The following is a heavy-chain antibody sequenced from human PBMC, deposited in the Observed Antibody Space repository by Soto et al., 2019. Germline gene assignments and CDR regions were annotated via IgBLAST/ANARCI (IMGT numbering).Heavy chain of an antibody. J-gene: IGHJ5*02. CDR2: INANNGGA. V-gene: IGHV1-2*02. CDR1: GYTFTGYH. Sequence: ASVKVSCKASGYTFTGYHIHWVRQAPGQGLEFMGWINANNGGAGSAQQFQGRVTVTRDTSITTVYMGLSNLRSDDTAVYYCAREGGSETLQPSYNWFDTWGQGTLVTVSS. CDR3: AREGGSETLQPSYNWFDT. D-gene: IGHD6-25*01.